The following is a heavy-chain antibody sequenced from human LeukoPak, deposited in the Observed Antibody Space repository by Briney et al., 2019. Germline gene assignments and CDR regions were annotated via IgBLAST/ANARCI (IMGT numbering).Heavy chain of an antibody. V-gene: IGHV4-30-4*01. CDR3: ARDLAVAVAGYNWFDP. D-gene: IGHD6-19*01. CDR2: IYYSGST. J-gene: IGHJ5*02. Sequence: PSETLSLTCTVSGGSISSGDYYWSWIRQPPGKGLEWIGYIYYSGSTYYNPSLKSRVTISVDTSKNQFSLKLSSVTAADTAVYYCARDLAVAVAGYNWFDPWGQGTLVTVSS. CDR1: GGSISSGDYY.